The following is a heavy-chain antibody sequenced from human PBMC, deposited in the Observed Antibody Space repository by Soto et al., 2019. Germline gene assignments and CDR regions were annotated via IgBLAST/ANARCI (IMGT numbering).Heavy chain of an antibody. CDR1: GNTFTNYD. CDR2: MNPNSGDT. D-gene: IGHD3-16*02. V-gene: IGHV1-8*01. J-gene: IGHJ5*02. CDR3: ARGVKCGASSRWFDP. Sequence: QVQLVQSGAEVKKPGASVKVSCKASGNTFTNYDINWVRQATGQGLEYLGWMNPNSGDTAYVQKFQGRVTMTWDTSITAAYMELRSLRSQDTAVYFCARGVKCGASSRWFDPWGQGTLVTVSS.